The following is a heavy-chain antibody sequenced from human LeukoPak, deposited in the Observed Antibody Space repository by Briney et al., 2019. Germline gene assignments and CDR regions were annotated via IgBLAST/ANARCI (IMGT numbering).Heavy chain of an antibody. D-gene: IGHD3-10*01. J-gene: IGHJ4*02. Sequence: KPSETLSLTCTVSGGSISSYYWSWIRQHPGKGLEWIGYIYYSGSTYYNPSLKSRVTISVDTSKNQFSLKLSSVTAADTAVYYCARGPGTVYGSPFDYWGQGTLVTVSS. CDR2: IYYSGST. V-gene: IGHV4-59*06. CDR3: ARGPGTVYGSPFDY. CDR1: GGSISSYY.